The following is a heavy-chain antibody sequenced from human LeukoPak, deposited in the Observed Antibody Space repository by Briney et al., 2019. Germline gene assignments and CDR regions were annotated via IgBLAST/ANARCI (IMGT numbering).Heavy chain of an antibody. CDR1: GFSVDSSY. J-gene: IGHJ4*02. CDR2: IYTNGKD. Sequence: GGSLRLSCSVSGFSVDSSYMSWVRQTPGKGLEWVSVIYTNGKDYYAESAKGRFTISRDNAKNSQYLQMNSLRVEDTAVYYCARMGRLDYWGQGTLVTVSS. V-gene: IGHV3-66*01. D-gene: IGHD5-24*01. CDR3: ARMGRLDY.